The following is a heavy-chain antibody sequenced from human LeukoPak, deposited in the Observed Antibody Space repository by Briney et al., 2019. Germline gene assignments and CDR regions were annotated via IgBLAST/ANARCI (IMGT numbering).Heavy chain of an antibody. J-gene: IGHJ4*02. CDR1: GFTFSSYW. CDR3: ARDTDRSGYYEGVAY. V-gene: IGHV3-7*01. D-gene: IGHD3-22*01. CDR2: IKQDGSEK. Sequence: GGSLRLSCAASGFTFSSYWMSWVRQAPGKGLEWVANIKQDGSEKYYVDSVKGRFTISRDNAKNSLYLQMNSLRAEDTAVYYCARDTDRSGYYEGVAYWGQGTLVPVSP.